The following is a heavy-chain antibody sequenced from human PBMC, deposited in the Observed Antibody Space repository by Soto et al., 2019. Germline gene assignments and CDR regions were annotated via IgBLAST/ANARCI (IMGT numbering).Heavy chain of an antibody. CDR3: SRPGYSNYDSDY. CDR1: GFTFSDYY. V-gene: IGHV3-11*01. J-gene: IGHJ4*02. D-gene: IGHD5-12*01. CDR2: ISSGGSSI. Sequence: QVHLVESGGGLVKPGGSLRLSCAASGFTFSDYYMTWIRQAPGKGLEWVSYISSGGSSIYYADSVKGRFTISRDDSKNTAYLPMNSLKTEDTAVYYCSRPGYSNYDSDYWGQGTLVTVSS.